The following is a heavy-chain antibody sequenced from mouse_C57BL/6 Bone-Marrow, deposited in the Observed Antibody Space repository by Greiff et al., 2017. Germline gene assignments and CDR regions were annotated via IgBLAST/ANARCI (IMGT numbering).Heavy chain of an antibody. CDR3: TIYDD. CDR2: IDPDNGDT. CDR1: GFNIKAAY. V-gene: IGHV14-4*01. Sequence: VQLQQSGAELVRPGASVKLSCTASGFNIKAAYMHWVKQRPEQGLEWIGWIDPDNGDTEYASKFPGKATLTAATSANTAYLQLSSLTSEDTAVYYGTIYDDWGQGTTLTVSS. J-gene: IGHJ2*01.